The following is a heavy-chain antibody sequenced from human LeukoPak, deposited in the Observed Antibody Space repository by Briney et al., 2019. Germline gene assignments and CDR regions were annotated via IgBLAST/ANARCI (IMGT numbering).Heavy chain of an antibody. CDR3: VRSLNSGSYADL. D-gene: IGHD1-26*01. CDR2: LYSVGTT. Sequence: PGGSLRLSCAASGFAVSGNFMSWVRQAPGKGLEWVAVLYSVGTTYYADSVKGRFTIFRDTSKNTLYLQMNSLRVDDTAVYYCVRSLNSGSYADLWGQGTLITVSS. V-gene: IGHV3-53*01. J-gene: IGHJ5*02. CDR1: GFAVSGNF.